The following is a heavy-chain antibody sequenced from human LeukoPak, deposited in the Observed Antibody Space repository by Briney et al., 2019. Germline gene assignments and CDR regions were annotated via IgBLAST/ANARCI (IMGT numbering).Heavy chain of an antibody. CDR3: ARVTATTPFDN. CDR2: ISHGGST. Sequence: SETLSLTCTVSGGSISSSSYYWGWIRQPPGKGLEWIGEISHGGSTNYNPSLESRVTISVDTSKNQFSLNLDSVTAADTAVYFCARVTATTPFDNWGQGILVTVSS. CDR1: GGSISSSSYY. D-gene: IGHD1-1*01. J-gene: IGHJ4*02. V-gene: IGHV4-39*07.